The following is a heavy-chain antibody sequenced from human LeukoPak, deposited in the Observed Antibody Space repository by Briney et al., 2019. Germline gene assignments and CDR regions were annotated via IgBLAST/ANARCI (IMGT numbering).Heavy chain of an antibody. V-gene: IGHV4-34*01. Sequence: SETLSLTCAVYGGSFSGYYWSWIRQPPGKGLEWIGEINHSGSTNYNPSLKSRVTISVDTSKNQFSLKLSSVTAADTAVYYCARGVVTIRTKTSAKNDYRGQGTLVTVSS. CDR2: INHSGST. J-gene: IGHJ4*02. CDR3: ARGVVTIRTKTSAKNDY. D-gene: IGHD3-10*01. CDR1: GGSFSGYY.